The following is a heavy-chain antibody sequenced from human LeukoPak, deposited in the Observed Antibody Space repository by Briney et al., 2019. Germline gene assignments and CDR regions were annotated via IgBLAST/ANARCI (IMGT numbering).Heavy chain of an antibody. V-gene: IGHV3-69-1*02. CDR1: EFTFRNYW. CDR3: AELGITMIGGV. J-gene: IGHJ6*04. D-gene: IGHD3-10*02. CDR2: IYSGGST. Sequence: GGSLRLSCAASEFTFRNYWMHWVRQAPGKGLVWVSVIYSGGSTYYADSVKGRFTISRDNAKNSLYLQMNSLRAEDTAVYYCAELGITMIGGVWGKGTTVTISS.